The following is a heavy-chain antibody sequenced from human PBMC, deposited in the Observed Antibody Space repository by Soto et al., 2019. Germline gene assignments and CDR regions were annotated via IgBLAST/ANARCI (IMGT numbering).Heavy chain of an antibody. CDR2: ISYDGSNK. J-gene: IGHJ4*02. V-gene: IGHV3-30*18. Sequence: PGGALRLSCAASGFTFRSYGMHWVRQAPGKGLEWVAVISYDGSNKYYADSVKGRFTISRDNSKNTLYLQMNSLRAEDTAAYYCAKSRCTRRCPNSGRFLDYWGQGTLVTVSS. CDR3: AKSRCTRRCPNSGRFLDY. D-gene: IGHD2-21*01. CDR1: GFTFRSYG.